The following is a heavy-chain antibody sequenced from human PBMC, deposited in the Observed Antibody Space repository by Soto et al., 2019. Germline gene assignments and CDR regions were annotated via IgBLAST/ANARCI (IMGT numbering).Heavy chain of an antibody. Sequence: EVQLVESGGGLVQPGGSLKLSCAASGFIFSGSAMHWVRQASGKGLEWVGRIRSKANSYATAYAASVKGRFTISRDDSKNTAYLQMNSLKTEDTAVYYCTRQPPTIFGVVIANAFDIWGQGTTVTVSS. CDR3: TRQPPTIFGVVIANAFDI. J-gene: IGHJ3*02. CDR2: IRSKANSYAT. V-gene: IGHV3-73*02. D-gene: IGHD3-3*01. CDR1: GFIFSGSA.